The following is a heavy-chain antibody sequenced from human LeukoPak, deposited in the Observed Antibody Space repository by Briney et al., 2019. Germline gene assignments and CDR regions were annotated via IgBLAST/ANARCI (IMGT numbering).Heavy chain of an antibody. D-gene: IGHD1-26*01. V-gene: IGHV1-69*04. CDR2: IIAILGIA. J-gene: IGHJ4*02. CDR3: AREETGTISGSYLFDY. Sequence: ASVKVSCKASGGTFSSYAISWVRQAPGQGLEWMGRIIAILGIAHYAQKFQGRVTITADKSTSTAYMELSSLRSEDTAVYYCAREETGTISGSYLFDYWGQGTLVTVSS. CDR1: GGTFSSYA.